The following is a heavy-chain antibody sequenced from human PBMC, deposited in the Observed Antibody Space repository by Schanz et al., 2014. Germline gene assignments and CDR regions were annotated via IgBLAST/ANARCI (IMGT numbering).Heavy chain of an antibody. D-gene: IGHD3-10*01. J-gene: IGHJ4*02. CDR1: GFSFGTYA. CDR2: ISGTGGDST. Sequence: EVHLLESGGGLVQPGGSLRLSCAASGFSFGTYAMSWVRQAPGKGLLWVSSISGTGGDSTYYADSVKGRFTISRDNSKNTLYLQMNSLRPEDTAVYYCARGGFGEVSYFDYWGQGTLVTVSS. V-gene: IGHV3-23*01. CDR3: ARGGFGEVSYFDY.